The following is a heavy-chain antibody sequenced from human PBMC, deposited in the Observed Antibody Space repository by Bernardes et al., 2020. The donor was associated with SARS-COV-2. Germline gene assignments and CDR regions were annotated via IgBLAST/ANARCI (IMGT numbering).Heavy chain of an antibody. CDR2: ISAYNGNT. Sequence: ASVKVSCRASGYMFNMYGITWVRQAPGQGLEWVGWISAYNGNTNNAHKLQGRVTLTTDISTSTAYMELRDLRSDDTAIYYCARSPPGVGRISIFGVFIGPDSYHYMDVWGQGTTVTVSS. V-gene: IGHV1-18*04. CDR3: ARSPPGVGRISIFGVFIGPDSYHYMDV. J-gene: IGHJ6*02. D-gene: IGHD3-3*01. CDR1: GYMFNMYG.